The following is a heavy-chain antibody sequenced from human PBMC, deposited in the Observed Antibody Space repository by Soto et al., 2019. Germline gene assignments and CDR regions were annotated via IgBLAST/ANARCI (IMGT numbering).Heavy chain of an antibody. CDR3: ARVNLGYCSSTSCPARYYYYGMDV. Sequence: GGSLRLSCAASGFTFSSYSMNWVRQAPGKGLEWVSSISSSSSYIYYADSVKGRFTISRDNAKNSLYLQMNSLRAEDTAVYYCARVNLGYCSSTSCPARYYYYGMDVWGQGTTVTVS. V-gene: IGHV3-21*01. CDR1: GFTFSSYS. CDR2: ISSSSSYI. J-gene: IGHJ6*02. D-gene: IGHD2-2*01.